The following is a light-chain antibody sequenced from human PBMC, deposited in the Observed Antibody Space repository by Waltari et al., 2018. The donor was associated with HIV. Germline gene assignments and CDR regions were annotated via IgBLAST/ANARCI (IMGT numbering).Light chain of an antibody. CDR2: AAS. CDR1: QGITNS. CDR3: KQDYSSSIT. J-gene: IGKJ2*01. Sequence: DIQMTQSPSSLSASVGVRVTITCRVSQGITNSFAWDQHQLGKAPKLLLYAASGLESGFSSRFRGSGAGTDVTLTSSSLQPGDLSTYYGKQDYSSSITFGQGTKLEIK. V-gene: IGKV1-NL1*01.